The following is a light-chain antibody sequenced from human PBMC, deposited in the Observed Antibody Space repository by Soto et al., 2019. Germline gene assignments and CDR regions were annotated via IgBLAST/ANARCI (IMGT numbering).Light chain of an antibody. V-gene: IGLV1-44*01. Sequence: QSALTQPPSASGTPRQRVTISCSGGSSNIGRNSVSWYQQVPGTAPKLIIFNNNERPSGIPGRFSGSKSGASASLAIVGLQSEDEADYFCASWDDNLNGPLLFGGGTKLTVL. CDR1: SSNIGRNS. CDR2: NNN. J-gene: IGLJ2*01. CDR3: ASWDDNLNGPLL.